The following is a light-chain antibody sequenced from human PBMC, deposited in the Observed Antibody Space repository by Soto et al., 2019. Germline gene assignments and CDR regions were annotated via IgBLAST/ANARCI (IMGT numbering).Light chain of an antibody. CDR1: QDIRND. V-gene: IGKV1-17*01. J-gene: IGKJ1*01. CDR2: GVF. CDR3: QQYKTPST. Sequence: IQVTQAPSSLSASVGERVTITCRTRQDIRNDLGWYRQKPGKAPKLVIYGVFNLQSGVPSRFSGSGSGTEFTLTISSLQPDDFATYYCQQYKTPSTFGQGTKVDIK.